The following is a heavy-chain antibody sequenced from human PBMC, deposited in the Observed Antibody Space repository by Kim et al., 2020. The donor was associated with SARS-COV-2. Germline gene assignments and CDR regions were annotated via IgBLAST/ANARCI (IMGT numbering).Heavy chain of an antibody. CDR1: GFTFSTCW. Sequence: GGSLRLSCVASGFTFSTCWMHWVRQAPGKGLVWVSRITGDGTGSNYADFVEGRLTMSRDNAKNTVYLQMNSLRPEETAVYYCVRGFYGGNPNYFDYWGQG. CDR3: VRGFYGGNPNYFDY. CDR2: ITGDGTGS. V-gene: IGHV3-74*01. J-gene: IGHJ4*02. D-gene: IGHD4-17*01.